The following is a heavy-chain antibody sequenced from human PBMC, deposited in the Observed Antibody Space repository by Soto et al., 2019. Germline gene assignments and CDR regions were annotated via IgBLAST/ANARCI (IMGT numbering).Heavy chain of an antibody. D-gene: IGHD6-6*01. CDR1: GFTFSSYG. Sequence: GGSLRLSCAASGFTFSSYGMHWVRQAPGKGLEWVAVISYDGGNKYHADSVKGRFTISRDNSKNTLYLQMNSLRAEDTAVYYCAKDLRSYIPGSSPYYYYGMDVWGQGTTVTVSS. J-gene: IGHJ6*02. CDR3: AKDLRSYIPGSSPYYYYGMDV. V-gene: IGHV3-30*18. CDR2: ISYDGGNK.